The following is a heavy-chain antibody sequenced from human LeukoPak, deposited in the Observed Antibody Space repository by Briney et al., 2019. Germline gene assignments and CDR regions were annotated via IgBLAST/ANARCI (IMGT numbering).Heavy chain of an antibody. CDR3: ARGDYYGSGSYYNDYYYGMDV. D-gene: IGHD3-10*01. J-gene: IGHJ6*02. CDR2: IYYSGST. Sequence: SETLSLTCTVSGGSISSYYWSWIRQPPGKGLEWIGYIYYSGSTNYNPSLKSRVTISVDTSKNQFSLKLSSVAAADTAVYYCARGDYYGSGSYYNDYYYGMDVWGQGTTVTVSS. V-gene: IGHV4-59*01. CDR1: GGSISSYY.